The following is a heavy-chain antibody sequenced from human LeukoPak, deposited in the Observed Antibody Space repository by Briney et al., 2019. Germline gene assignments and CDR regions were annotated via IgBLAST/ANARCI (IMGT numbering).Heavy chain of an antibody. D-gene: IGHD3-22*01. V-gene: IGHV4-39*07. J-gene: IGHJ4*02. CDR3: ARRYYYDSSGYYSN. CDR1: GGSISTSSYY. CDR2: INHSGST. Sequence: PSETLSLTCTVSGGSISTSSYYWGWIRQPPGKGLEWIGEINHSGSTNYNPSLKSRVTVSVDTSKNQFSLKLSSVTAADTAVYYCARRYYYDSSGYYSNWGQGTLVTVSS.